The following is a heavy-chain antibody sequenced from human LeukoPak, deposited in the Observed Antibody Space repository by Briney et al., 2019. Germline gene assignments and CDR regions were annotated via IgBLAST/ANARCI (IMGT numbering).Heavy chain of an antibody. J-gene: IGHJ6*02. Sequence: SETLSLTCNVSGGSISNYYWTWIRQPAGRGLEWIGRIYSSGTTTYNPSLKSRVAMSVDTSRNQFSLKLSSVTAADTTVYYCARVSPIAVAGSSYYYAIDVWGQGTTVTVSS. CDR3: ARVSPIAVAGSSYYYAIDV. CDR2: IYSSGTT. D-gene: IGHD6-19*01. V-gene: IGHV4-4*07. CDR1: GGSISNYY.